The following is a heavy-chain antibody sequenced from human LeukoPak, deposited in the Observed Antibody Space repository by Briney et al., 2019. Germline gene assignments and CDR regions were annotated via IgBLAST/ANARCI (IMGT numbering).Heavy chain of an antibody. CDR1: GFTFSSYW. J-gene: IGHJ4*02. D-gene: IGHD6-13*01. CDR2: IKEDESEK. CDR3: ARVHHSSSWGTDDC. V-gene: IGHV3-7*01. Sequence: PGGSLRLSCAASGFTFSSYWMSWVRQAPGKGLEWVANIKEDESEKFYVDSVRGRFTISRDNAKNSLYLHMISLRAEDTALYYCARVHHSSSWGTDDCWGQGTLVTVSS.